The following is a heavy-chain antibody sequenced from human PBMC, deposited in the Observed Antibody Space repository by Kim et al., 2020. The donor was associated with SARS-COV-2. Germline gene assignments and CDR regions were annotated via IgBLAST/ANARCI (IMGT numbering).Heavy chain of an antibody. CDR2: INPSGGST. CDR1: GYTFTSYY. CDR3: ARDCPLLWFRELSGIWFDP. Sequence: ASVKVSCKASGYTFTSYYMHWVRQAPGQGLEWMGIINPSGGSTSYAQKFQGRVTMTRDTSTSTVYMELSSLRSEDTAVYYCARDCPLLWFRELSGIWFDPWGQGTLVTVSS. V-gene: IGHV1-46*01. J-gene: IGHJ5*02. D-gene: IGHD3-10*01.